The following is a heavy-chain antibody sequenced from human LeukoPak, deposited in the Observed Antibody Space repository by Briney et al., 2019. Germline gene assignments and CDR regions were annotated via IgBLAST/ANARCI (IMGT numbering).Heavy chain of an antibody. V-gene: IGHV3-30-3*01. CDR2: ISYDGSNK. D-gene: IGHD3-10*01. Sequence: PGGSLRLSCAASGFTFSSYAMHWVRQAPGKGLEWVAVISYDGSNKYYADSVKGRFTISRDNSKNTLYLQINSLRAEDTAVYYCAKALVRGVTAPDYWGQGTLVTVSS. CDR3: AKALVRGVTAPDY. CDR1: GFTFSSYA. J-gene: IGHJ4*02.